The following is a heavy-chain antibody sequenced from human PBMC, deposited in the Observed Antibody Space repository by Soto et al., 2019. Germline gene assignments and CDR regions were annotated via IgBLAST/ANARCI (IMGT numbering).Heavy chain of an antibody. CDR3: ARSHYGNHDAFDI. CDR1: GGSISSGDYY. J-gene: IGHJ3*02. Sequence: QVQLQESGPGLVKPSQTLSLTCTVSGGSISSGDYYWSWIRPPPGKGLEWIGYIYYSGSTYYNPSLKSLVTISVDTSKNQFSLKLSSVTAADTAVYYCARSHYGNHDAFDIWGQGTMVTVSS. V-gene: IGHV4-30-4*01. CDR2: IYYSGST. D-gene: IGHD4-17*01.